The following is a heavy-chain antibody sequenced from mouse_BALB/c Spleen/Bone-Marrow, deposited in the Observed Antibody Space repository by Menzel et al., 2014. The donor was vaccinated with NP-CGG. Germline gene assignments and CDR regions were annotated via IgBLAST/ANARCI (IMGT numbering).Heavy chain of an antibody. Sequence: LVESGAELVKPGASVKLSCKASGYTFTSYWMHWVKQRPGQGLEWIGEINPSNGRTNYNEKFKSKATLTVDKSSSTAYMQLSSLTSEDSAVYYCARCYYGNYFDYWGQAPLSQSPQ. J-gene: IGHJ2*01. CDR3: ARCYYGNYFDY. CDR2: INPSNGRT. CDR1: GYTFTSYW. V-gene: IGHV1S81*02. D-gene: IGHD2-1*01.